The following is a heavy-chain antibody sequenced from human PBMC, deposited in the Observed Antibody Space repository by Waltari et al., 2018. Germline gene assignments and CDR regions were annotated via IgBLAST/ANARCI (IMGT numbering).Heavy chain of an antibody. CDR3: AKADVGARNYFDY. CDR2: ISGSGGST. D-gene: IGHD1-26*01. J-gene: IGHJ4*02. CDR1: GFTFSSYA. V-gene: IGHV3-23*01. Sequence: EVQLLESGGGLVQPGGSLRLSCAASGFTFSSYAMSWVRQAPGKGLEWVSAISGSGGSTDYADYVKGRFTISRDNSKNTLYLQMNSLRAEDTAVYYCAKADVGARNYFDYWGQGTLVTVSS.